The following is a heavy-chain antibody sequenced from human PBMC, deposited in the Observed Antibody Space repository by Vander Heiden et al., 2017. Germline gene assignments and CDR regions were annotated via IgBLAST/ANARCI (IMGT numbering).Heavy chain of an antibody. V-gene: IGHV4-59*01. D-gene: IGHD3-22*01. CDR1: GGSISSYY. J-gene: IGHJ1*01. CDR2: IYDSGST. CDR3: ASSRYYYGSSAYHYVPEYFQH. Sequence: QVQLQESGPGLVKPSETLSLTCTASGGSISSYYWSWIRQPPGKGLEWIGYIYDSGSTNYNPSLRSRVTILVDTSKNQFSLKLRSVTAADTAVYYCASSRYYYGSSAYHYVPEYFQHWGQGALVTVSS.